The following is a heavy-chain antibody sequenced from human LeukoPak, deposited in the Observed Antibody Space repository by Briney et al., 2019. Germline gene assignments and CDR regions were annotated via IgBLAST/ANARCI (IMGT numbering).Heavy chain of an antibody. CDR2: ISGSGGST. D-gene: IGHD2-2*01. Sequence: GGSLRLSCAASGFTFSSYAMSWVRQAPGKGLEWVSAISGSGGSTYYADSVKGRFTISRDNARNSLYLQMNSLRAEDTAVYYCARKFDCSSTSCEGAWGQGTLVTVSS. CDR1: GFTFSSYA. CDR3: ARKFDCSSTSCEGA. V-gene: IGHV3-23*01. J-gene: IGHJ5*02.